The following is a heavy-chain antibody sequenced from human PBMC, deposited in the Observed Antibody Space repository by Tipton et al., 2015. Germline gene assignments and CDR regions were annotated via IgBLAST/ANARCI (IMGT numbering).Heavy chain of an antibody. CDR1: GYTFTSYY. V-gene: IGHV1-46*01. CDR2: INPLGGST. CDR3: VRSPREEGFDY. Sequence: QLVQSGAEVKKPGASVKVSCKASGYTFTSYYMHWVRQAPGQGLEWMGIINPLGGSTDYAQKFQGRVTMTRDTSTSTVYMELRRLRSDDTAVYYCVRSPREEGFDYWGQGALVTVSS. J-gene: IGHJ4*02.